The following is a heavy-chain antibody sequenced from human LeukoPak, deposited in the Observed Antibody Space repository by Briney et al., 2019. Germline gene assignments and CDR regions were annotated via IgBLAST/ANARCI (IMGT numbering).Heavy chain of an antibody. Sequence: PGGSLRLSCAASGFTFDDYAMHWVRQAPGKGLEWVSGISWNSGSIGYVGSVKGRFTISRYNAKNSLYLQMNSLRAEDTALYYCAKDFDPYYGSGSSIDYWGQGTLVTVSS. CDR1: GFTFDDYA. CDR3: AKDFDPYYGSGSSIDY. V-gene: IGHV3-9*01. D-gene: IGHD3-10*01. CDR2: ISWNSGSI. J-gene: IGHJ4*02.